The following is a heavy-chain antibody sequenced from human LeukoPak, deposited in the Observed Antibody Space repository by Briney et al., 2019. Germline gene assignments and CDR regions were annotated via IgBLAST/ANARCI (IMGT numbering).Heavy chain of an antibody. CDR3: ARVFDSSGYYPYYFDY. V-gene: IGHV1-8*01. J-gene: IGHJ4*02. D-gene: IGHD3-22*01. CDR2: MNPNSGNT. Sequence: GASVKVSCKASGYTFTSYDINWVRQATGQGLEWMGWMNPNSGNTGYAQKFQGRVTMTRNTSISTAYMELSSLRSEDTAAYYCARVFDSSGYYPYYFDYWGQGTLVTVSS. CDR1: GYTFTSYD.